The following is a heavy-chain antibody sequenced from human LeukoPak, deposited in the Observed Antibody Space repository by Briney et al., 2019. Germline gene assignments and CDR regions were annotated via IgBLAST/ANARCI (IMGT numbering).Heavy chain of an antibody. Sequence: SETLSLTCTVSGGSISTYYWSGIRQSPGKGLEWIGSVYYSGSTNYSPSLKSRVLISVDTSKNQFSLELSSVTAADTAVYYCAVNSTKHTFDIWGQGTMVTVSS. CDR2: VYYSGST. D-gene: IGHD5/OR15-5a*01. J-gene: IGHJ3*02. CDR1: GGSISTYY. V-gene: IGHV4-59*08. CDR3: AVNSTKHTFDI.